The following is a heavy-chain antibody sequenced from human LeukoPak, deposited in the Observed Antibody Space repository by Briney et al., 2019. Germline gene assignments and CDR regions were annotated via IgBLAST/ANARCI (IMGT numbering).Heavy chain of an antibody. CDR1: GVSISSYY. CDR3: ARATVVTRFDS. CDR2: IYYSGNT. Sequence: TSETLSLTCTVSGVSISSYYWSWIRQPPGKGLEWIGYIYYSGNTNYNPSLNSRVTISVHTSKNQFSLRLTSVTAADTAVYYCARATVVTRFDSWRQGTLLTVSS. D-gene: IGHD2-21*02. J-gene: IGHJ4*02. V-gene: IGHV4-59*01.